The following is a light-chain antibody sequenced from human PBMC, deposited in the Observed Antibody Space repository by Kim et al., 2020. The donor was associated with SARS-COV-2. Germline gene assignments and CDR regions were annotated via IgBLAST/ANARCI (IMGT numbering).Light chain of an antibody. CDR3: NSRDSSGNHYV. CDR2: GKN. V-gene: IGLV3-19*01. J-gene: IGLJ1*01. Sequence: AWGQTVRITCQGDSLRSYYASWYQQKPGQAPVLVIYGKNNRPSGIPDRFSGSSSGNTASLTITGAQAEDEADYYCNSRDSSGNHYVFGTGTEVTVL. CDR1: SLRSYY.